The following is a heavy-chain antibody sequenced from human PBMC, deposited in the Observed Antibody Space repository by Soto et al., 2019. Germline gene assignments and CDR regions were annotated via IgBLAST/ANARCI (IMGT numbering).Heavy chain of an antibody. Sequence: ASVKVSCKASGYTFTSYGISWVRQAPGQGLEWMGWISAYNGNTNYAQKLQGRVTMTTDTSTSTAYMELRSLRSDDTAVYYCARDSWVAVAGTGPFDYSGQGTLVTSPQ. CDR2: ISAYNGNT. CDR1: GYTFTSYG. CDR3: ARDSWVAVAGTGPFDY. D-gene: IGHD6-19*01. J-gene: IGHJ4*02. V-gene: IGHV1-18*04.